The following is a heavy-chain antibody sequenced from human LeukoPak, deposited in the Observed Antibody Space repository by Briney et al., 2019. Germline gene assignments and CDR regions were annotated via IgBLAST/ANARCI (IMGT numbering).Heavy chain of an antibody. Sequence: GGSLRLSCKASGFTFGDYAMSWVRQAPGKGLEWVANIKQDGSEKYYVDSVKGRFAVSRDNAKNSLSLQMNILRLEDTAVYYCARGVSWTFDNWGRGALVTVSS. CDR3: ARGVSWTFDN. V-gene: IGHV3-7*04. J-gene: IGHJ4*02. CDR1: GFTFGDYA. CDR2: IKQDGSEK. D-gene: IGHD6-13*01.